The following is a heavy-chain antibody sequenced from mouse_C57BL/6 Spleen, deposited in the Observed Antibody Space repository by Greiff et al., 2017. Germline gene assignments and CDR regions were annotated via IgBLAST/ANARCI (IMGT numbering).Heavy chain of an antibody. CDR3: ARERASGYFDY. CDR1: GYTFTSYW. Sequence: QVQLQQSGAELVRPGSSVKLSCKASGYTFTSYWMDWVKQRPGQGLEWIGNIYPSDSETHYNQKFKDKATLTVDKSSSTAYMQLSSLTSEDSAVYYCARERASGYFDYWGQGTTLTVSS. V-gene: IGHV1-61*01. J-gene: IGHJ2*01. D-gene: IGHD3-3*01. CDR2: IYPSDSET.